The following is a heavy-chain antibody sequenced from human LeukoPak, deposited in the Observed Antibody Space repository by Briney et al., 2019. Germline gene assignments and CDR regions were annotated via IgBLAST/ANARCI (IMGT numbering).Heavy chain of an antibody. CDR1: GGSISSGDYY. D-gene: IGHD3-10*01. V-gene: IGHV4-30-4*08. CDR3: ARGHYGSGSYYSRGGYFDY. CDR2: IYYCGST. Sequence: SETLSLTCTVSGGSISSGDYYWSWIRQPPGKGLERIGYIYYCGSTHYIRSVKSRVTISVDTSKNQFSLKLSSVTAADTAVYYCARGHYGSGSYYSRGGYFDYWGQGTLVTVSP. J-gene: IGHJ4*02.